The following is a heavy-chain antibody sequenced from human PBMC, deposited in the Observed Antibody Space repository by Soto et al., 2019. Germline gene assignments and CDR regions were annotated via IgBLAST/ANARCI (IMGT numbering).Heavy chain of an antibody. CDR2: MNPYSGNT. V-gene: IGHV1-8*01. J-gene: IGHJ1*01. CDR1: GYTFTTYD. CDR3: AREENCSGGTCYSEYFHR. Sequence: ASVKVSCKASGYTFTTYDISWVRQATGQGLEWMGWMNPYSGNTGYAQKFQGRVTVTRNTSISTVYMELSGLRPDDTAIYYCAREENCSGGTCYSEYFHRWGQGTLVTVSS. D-gene: IGHD2-15*01.